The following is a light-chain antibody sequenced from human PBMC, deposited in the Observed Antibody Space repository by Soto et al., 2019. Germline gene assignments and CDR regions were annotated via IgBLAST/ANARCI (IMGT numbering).Light chain of an antibody. Sequence: QSALTQPPSASGSPGQSVTISCTGTSSDVGGYNYVSWYQQHPGKAPKLMIYEVSKRPSGVPDRFSGSKSGNTASLTVSGLQPEDEDDYYCSSYAGSNNSVFGTGTKLTVL. V-gene: IGLV2-8*01. CDR3: SSYAGSNNSV. J-gene: IGLJ1*01. CDR1: SSDVGGYNY. CDR2: EVS.